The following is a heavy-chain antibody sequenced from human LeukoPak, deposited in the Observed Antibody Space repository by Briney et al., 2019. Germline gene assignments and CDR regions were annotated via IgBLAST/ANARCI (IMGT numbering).Heavy chain of an antibody. CDR2: MNPNSGNT. J-gene: IGHJ4*02. V-gene: IGHV1-8*01. D-gene: IGHD3-10*01. CDR3: ARVYGSVDY. Sequence: GASVKVSCKASGYTFTSYDINWVRQATGQGLEWMGWMNPNSGNTGYAQKFQGRDTMTRDTSISTAYMELTNLRSDDTAVYYCARVYGSVDYWGQGTLVTVSS. CDR1: GYTFTSYD.